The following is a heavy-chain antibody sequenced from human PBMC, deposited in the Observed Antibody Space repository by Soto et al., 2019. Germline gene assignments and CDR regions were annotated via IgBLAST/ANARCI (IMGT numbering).Heavy chain of an antibody. CDR3: AKEVGYCSGGSCYDWFDP. D-gene: IGHD2-15*01. V-gene: IGHV3-23*01. CDR2: ISGSGGST. Sequence: PGGSLRLSCAASGFTFSSYAMSWVRQAPGKGLEWVSAISGSGGSTYYADSVKGRFTISRDNSKNTLYLQMNSLRAEDTAVYYCAKEVGYCSGGSCYDWFDPWGQGTLVTVSS. J-gene: IGHJ5*02. CDR1: GFTFSSYA.